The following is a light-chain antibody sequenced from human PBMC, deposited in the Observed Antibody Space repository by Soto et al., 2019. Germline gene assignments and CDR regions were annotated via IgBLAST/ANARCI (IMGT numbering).Light chain of an antibody. J-gene: IGKJ3*01. CDR3: QQYSSSPPEFT. Sequence: EIVLTQSPGTLSLSPGERATLSCRASQSISSSYLAWYQQRPGQAPRLLIFGASYRATGIPDRFSGSGSGTYFTLTISRLELEDFAGYYCQQYSSSPPEFTFGPGTRVDSK. CDR2: GAS. CDR1: QSISSSY. V-gene: IGKV3-20*01.